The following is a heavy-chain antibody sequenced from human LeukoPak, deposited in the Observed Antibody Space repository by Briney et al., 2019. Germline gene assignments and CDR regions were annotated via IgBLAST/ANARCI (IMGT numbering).Heavy chain of an antibody. CDR2: INHSGST. D-gene: IGHD6-13*01. CDR1: GGSFSGYY. Sequence: SETLSLTCAVYGGSFSGYYWSWIRQPPGKGLEWVGEINHSGSTNYNPSLESRVTISVGTSKNQFSLKLSSVTAADTAVYYCARGIGYNFDYWGQGTLVTVSS. J-gene: IGHJ4*02. CDR3: ARGIGYNFDY. V-gene: IGHV4-34*01.